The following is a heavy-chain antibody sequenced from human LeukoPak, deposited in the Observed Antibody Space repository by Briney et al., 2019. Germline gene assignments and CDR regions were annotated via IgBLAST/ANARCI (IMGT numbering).Heavy chain of an antibody. D-gene: IGHD6-6*01. CDR1: GFTFSRYG. J-gene: IGHJ4*02. CDR3: ASGSSSSPPAY. CDR2: ISYDAEGD. V-gene: IGHV3-30*03. Sequence: GGSLRLSCVTSGFTFSRYGMHWVRQVPGKGLEWVAVISYDAEGDYHVDSVKGRFTISRDNSKNTLYLQMNSLRAEDTAVYYCASGSSSSPPAYWGQGTLVTVSS.